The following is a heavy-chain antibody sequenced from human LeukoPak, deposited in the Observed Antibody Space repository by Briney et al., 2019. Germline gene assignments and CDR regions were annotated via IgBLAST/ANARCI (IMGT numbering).Heavy chain of an antibody. CDR2: IYSGGST. D-gene: IGHD6-19*01. Sequence: GGSLRLSCAASGFTFSSNYMSWVRQAPGKGLEWVSVIYSGGSTYYSDSVKGRFTISRDNSKNTLYLQMNSLRAEDTAVYYCARETKGKGIAVASRGAFDIWGQGTMVTVSS. V-gene: IGHV3-66*02. CDR3: ARETKGKGIAVASRGAFDI. J-gene: IGHJ3*02. CDR1: GFTFSSNY.